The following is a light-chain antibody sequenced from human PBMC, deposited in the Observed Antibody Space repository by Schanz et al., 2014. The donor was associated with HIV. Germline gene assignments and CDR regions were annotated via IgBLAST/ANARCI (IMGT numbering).Light chain of an antibody. Sequence: QSVLTQPPSASGTPGQRVTISCSGSSSNFRSNAVNWYQQLPGTAPRLVIYNTFHRPSGVPDRFSGSQSGTSASLAITGLQAEDEADYYCQSYDSSLSGHVFGTGTKLTVL. CDR3: QSYDSSLSGHV. CDR2: NTF. CDR1: SSNFRSNA. J-gene: IGLJ1*01. V-gene: IGLV1-44*01.